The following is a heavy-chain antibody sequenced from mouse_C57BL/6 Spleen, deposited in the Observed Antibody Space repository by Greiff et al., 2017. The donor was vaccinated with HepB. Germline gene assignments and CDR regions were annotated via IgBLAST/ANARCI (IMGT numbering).Heavy chain of an antibody. V-gene: IGHV1-69*01. D-gene: IGHD1-1*01. CDR1: GYTFTSYW. Sequence: VQLQQSGAELVMPGASVKLSCKASGYTFTSYWMHWVKQRPGQGLEWIGEIDPSDSYTNYNQKFKGKSTLTVDKSSSTAYMQLSSLTSEDSAVYYCARHYYGSSYPYFDVWGTGTTVTVSS. J-gene: IGHJ1*03. CDR3: ARHYYGSSYPYFDV. CDR2: IDPSDSYT.